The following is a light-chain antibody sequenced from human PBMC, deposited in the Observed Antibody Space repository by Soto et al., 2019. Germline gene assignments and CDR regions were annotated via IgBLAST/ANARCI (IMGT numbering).Light chain of an antibody. J-gene: IGKJ4*01. CDR1: QTVTNK. Sequence: EIVMTQSPATLSVSPGERVVLSCRATQTVTNKLAWYQQKPGQAHRLLIYDASIRATGIPARFSGSGSGTEFTLTISSLQSEDFVLYYCQQYNSWPVTFGGGTKVESK. V-gene: IGKV3-15*01. CDR2: DAS. CDR3: QQYNSWPVT.